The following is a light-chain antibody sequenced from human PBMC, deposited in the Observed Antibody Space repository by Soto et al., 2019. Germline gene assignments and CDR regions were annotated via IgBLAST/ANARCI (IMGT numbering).Light chain of an antibody. V-gene: IGKV1-5*01. J-gene: IGKJ2*01. CDR1: QSISNW. CDR3: QQSYGAPPT. CDR2: HAS. Sequence: DIPMTQSPSTLPASVGDRVTITCRASQSISNWLAWYQQRPGTAPKVLIYHASNLQSGAPSRCSGSGSGTDFTLTISSLQPEDFATYYCQQSYGAPPTFGQGTKGDIK.